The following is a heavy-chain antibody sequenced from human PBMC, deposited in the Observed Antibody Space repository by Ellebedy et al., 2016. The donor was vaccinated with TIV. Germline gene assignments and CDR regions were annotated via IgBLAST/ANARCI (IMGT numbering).Heavy chain of an antibody. CDR2: VSAYNGET. CDR3: ARPRTWELNDAFDL. Sequence: ASVKVSXXPSGFTFTTYGFSWVRQAPGQGLEWMGWVSAYNGETAYAQKLQGRVTMTADTSTSTTYMELRNLRSDDTAVYYCARPRTWELNDAFDLWGQGTMVTVSS. D-gene: IGHD1-26*01. J-gene: IGHJ3*01. CDR1: GFTFTTYG. V-gene: IGHV1-18*01.